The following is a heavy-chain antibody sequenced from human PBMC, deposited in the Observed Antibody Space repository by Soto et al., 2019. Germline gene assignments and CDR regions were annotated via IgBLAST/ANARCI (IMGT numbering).Heavy chain of an antibody. CDR1: GYSISSGNY. J-gene: IGHJ6*02. D-gene: IGHD2-2*01. CDR2: LYHIGST. Sequence: SETLSLTCAVSGYSISSGNYWAWIRQPPGRGLEWIGSLYHIGSTHYNTSLKSRVTISVDTSKNHFSLELSSVTAANTAIYYCRSSTSCYDESCVDVWGQGTMVTVSS. CDR3: RSSTSCYDESCVDV. V-gene: IGHV4-38-2*01.